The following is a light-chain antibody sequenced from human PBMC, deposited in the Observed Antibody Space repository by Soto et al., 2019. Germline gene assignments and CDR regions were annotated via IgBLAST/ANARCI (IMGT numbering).Light chain of an antibody. CDR1: QSISSY. CDR3: QQSSRTPRT. Sequence: DIQMTQSPSSLSASVGDRVTITCRASQSISSYLNWYLQKPGKAAQLMTSDASSLQSGVPSRLSGGGSGTDFTLTISSLQPEDFATYFCQQSSRTPRTFGPGTNVDIK. V-gene: IGKV1-39*01. CDR2: DAS. J-gene: IGKJ1*01.